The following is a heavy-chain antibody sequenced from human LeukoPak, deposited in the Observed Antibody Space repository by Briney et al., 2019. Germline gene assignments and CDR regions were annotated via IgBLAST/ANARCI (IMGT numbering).Heavy chain of an antibody. CDR3: ARDSRYYDFWSGFITYYYYYMDV. V-gene: IGHV4-38-2*02. CDR2: IYHSGST. Sequence: SETLSLTCTVSGYSISSGYYWGWIRQPPGKGLEWIGSIYHSGSTYYNPSLKSRVTISVDTSKNQFSLKLSSVTAADTAVYYCARDSRYYDFWSGFITYYYYYMDVWGKGTTVTVSS. D-gene: IGHD3-3*01. J-gene: IGHJ6*03. CDR1: GYSISSGYY.